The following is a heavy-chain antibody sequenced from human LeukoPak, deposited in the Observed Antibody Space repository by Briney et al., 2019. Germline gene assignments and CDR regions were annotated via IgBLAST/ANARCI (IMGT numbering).Heavy chain of an antibody. V-gene: IGHV3-48*02. J-gene: IGHJ4*02. D-gene: IGHD4-17*01. CDR1: GFTFSSYS. Sequence: GGSLRLSCAASGFTFSSYSMNWVRQAPGKGLEWVSYISSSSSMIYYADSVKGRFTIPRDNAKNSLYLRMKSLRDEDTAIYYCARDYGDLPARVPYFDYWGQGTLVTVSS. CDR3: ARDYGDLPARVPYFDY. CDR2: ISSSSSMI.